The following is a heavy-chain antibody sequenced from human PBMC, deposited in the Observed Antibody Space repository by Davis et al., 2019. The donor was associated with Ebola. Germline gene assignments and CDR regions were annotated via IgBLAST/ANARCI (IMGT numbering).Heavy chain of an antibody. J-gene: IGHJ4*02. V-gene: IGHV5-51*01. CDR1: GYSFTSYW. D-gene: IGHD6-13*01. CDR2: IYPGDSDT. Sequence: KVSCKGSGYSFTSYWIGWVRQMPGKGLEWMGIIYPGDSDTRYSPSFQGQVTISADKSISTAYLQWSSLKASDTAMYYCARQGGPDSSSWYADYWGQGTLVTVSS. CDR3: ARQGGPDSSSWYADY.